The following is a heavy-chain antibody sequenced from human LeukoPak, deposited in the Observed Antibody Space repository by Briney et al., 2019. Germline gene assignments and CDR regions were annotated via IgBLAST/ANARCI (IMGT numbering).Heavy chain of an antibody. CDR2: INPNGGGT. V-gene: IGHV1-2*02. CDR1: GYTFTGDY. CDR3: ARESMWLVRGVITSRYYFDY. D-gene: IGHD3-10*01. J-gene: IGHJ4*02. Sequence: ASVKLSCTASGYTFTGDYMHCVRQGPGQGREWMGGINPNGGGTNYAQKLQARVTMPSDTSISTAYMELSRLRSDDTAVYYRARESMWLVRGVITSRYYFDYWGQGPLVTVSS.